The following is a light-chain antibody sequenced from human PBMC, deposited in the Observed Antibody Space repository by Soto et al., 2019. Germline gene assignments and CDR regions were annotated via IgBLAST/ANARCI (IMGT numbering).Light chain of an antibody. CDR1: FSDIAVFNY. Sequence: SVLAQPASVSGSPGQSITISCTGSFSDIAVFNYVSWYQQYPGRAPKLLIYQVTSRASGVSHRFSGSKSGNTASLTISGLQPEDEAEYYCNSYSSTNFYVFGTGTRSPS. J-gene: IGLJ1*01. CDR2: QVT. CDR3: NSYSSTNFYV. V-gene: IGLV2-14*01.